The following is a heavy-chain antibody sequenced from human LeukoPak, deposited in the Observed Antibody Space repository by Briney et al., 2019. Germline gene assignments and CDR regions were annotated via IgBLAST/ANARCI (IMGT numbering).Heavy chain of an antibody. CDR3: ARRRCSSTSCFFDY. D-gene: IGHD2-2*01. CDR2: IKQDGSEK. V-gene: IGHV3-7*01. Sequence: GGSLRLSCPASGLTFSNYGLSGVGQAPGWGRKGVATIKQDGSEKYYVDSVKGRFTISRDNAKNSLYLQMNSLRAEDTAVFYCARRRCSSTSCFFDYWGQGTLVTVSS. J-gene: IGHJ4*02. CDR1: GLTFSNYG.